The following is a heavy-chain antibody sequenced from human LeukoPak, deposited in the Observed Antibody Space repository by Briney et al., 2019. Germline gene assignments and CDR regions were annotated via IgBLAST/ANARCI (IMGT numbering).Heavy chain of an antibody. D-gene: IGHD2-15*01. V-gene: IGHV4-39*01. CDR2: IYYSGST. Sequence: SETLSLTCTVSGGSISGSSYYWGWIRQPPGKGLEWIGSIYYSGSTYYNPSLKSRVTISVDTSKNQFSLKLSSVTAADTAVYYCARCSGGSCSYDYWGQGTLVTVSS. CDR1: GGSISGSSYY. J-gene: IGHJ4*02. CDR3: ARCSGGSCSYDY.